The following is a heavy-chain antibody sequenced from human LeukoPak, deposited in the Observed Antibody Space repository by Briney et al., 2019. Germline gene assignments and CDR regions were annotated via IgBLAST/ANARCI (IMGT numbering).Heavy chain of an antibody. CDR3: ARDRGYSSSWYGGRDFDY. J-gene: IGHJ4*02. V-gene: IGHV4-38-2*02. Sequence: SETLSLTCTVSGYSISSGYYWGWIRQPPGKGLEWIGSIYHSGSTYYNPSLKSRVTISVDTSKNQSSLKLSSVTAEDTAVYYCARDRGYSSSWYGGRDFDYWGQGTLVTVSS. CDR1: GYSISSGYY. CDR2: IYHSGST. D-gene: IGHD6-13*01.